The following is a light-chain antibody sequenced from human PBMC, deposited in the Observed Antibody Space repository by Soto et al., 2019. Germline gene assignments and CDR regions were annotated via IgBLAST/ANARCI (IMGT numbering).Light chain of an antibody. CDR1: QSVSSN. CDR2: DSS. J-gene: IGKJ2*01. Sequence: EVVMTQSPATLSLSPGERATLSCRASQSVSSNLVWYQQKPGQAPRLLIYDSSTRATGIPARFSGSGSGTEFTLTISSLQSEDFALYFCQQCNNWPYTFGPGTKLEI. CDR3: QQCNNWPYT. V-gene: IGKV3-15*01.